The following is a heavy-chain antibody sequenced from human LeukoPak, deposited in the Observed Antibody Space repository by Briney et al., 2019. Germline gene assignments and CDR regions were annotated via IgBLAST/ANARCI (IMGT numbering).Heavy chain of an antibody. CDR3: ARAHCSSTDCPPDF. CDR2: MSYDGEYN. J-gene: IGHJ4*02. Sequence: GRSLRLSCAASGFTFNSFAMHWVRQAPSKGLEWVAAMSYDGEYNYYADSVKGRFTISRDNSKNTLHLQMNSLRVEDTAVFYCARAHCSSTDCPPDFWGQGTLVTVSS. V-gene: IGHV3-30*01. CDR1: GFTFNSFA. D-gene: IGHD2-2*01.